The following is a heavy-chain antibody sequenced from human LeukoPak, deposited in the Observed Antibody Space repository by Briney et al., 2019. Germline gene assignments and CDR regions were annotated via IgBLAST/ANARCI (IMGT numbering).Heavy chain of an antibody. CDR1: KFTFSDYY. Sequence: GGSLRLSCAASKFTFSDYYMSWIRQAPGKGLEGVSYSSSSGGTIYYADAVKGRFTISRDNAKNSMYLQMNSLRAEDTAVYSCARGGGIGSWFDPWGQGTLVTVSS. CDR2: SSSSGGTI. CDR3: ARGGGIGSWFDP. J-gene: IGHJ5*02. V-gene: IGHV3-11*04. D-gene: IGHD3-16*01.